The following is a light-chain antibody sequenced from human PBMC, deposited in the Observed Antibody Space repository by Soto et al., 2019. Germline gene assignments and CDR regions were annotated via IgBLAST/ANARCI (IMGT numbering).Light chain of an antibody. J-gene: IGKJ2*01. CDR3: QQYDRWPPYT. Sequence: EIVMTQSPATLSVSPGERATLSCRASQSVSTYVAWYQQKPGQAPRLLIYGVSTRATDIPARFSGSGSGTEFTLTISSLQSEDFAVYYCQQYDRWPPYTFGQGTKLEIK. CDR1: QSVSTY. CDR2: GVS. V-gene: IGKV3-15*01.